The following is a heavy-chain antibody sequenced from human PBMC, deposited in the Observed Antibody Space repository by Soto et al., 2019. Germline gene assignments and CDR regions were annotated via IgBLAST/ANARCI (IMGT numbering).Heavy chain of an antibody. CDR2: ISYDGSNE. Sequence: GGSLRLSCAASGITLSGYGLHWVRQAPGKGLEWVTFISYDGSNEYYADSVKGRFTISRDDSKNTLFLQMNSLRAEDTAVYYCARASRNYYDSSGYLYYFDYWGQGTLVTVSS. V-gene: IGHV3-30*03. D-gene: IGHD3-22*01. CDR3: ARASRNYYDSSGYLYYFDY. J-gene: IGHJ4*02. CDR1: GITLSGYG.